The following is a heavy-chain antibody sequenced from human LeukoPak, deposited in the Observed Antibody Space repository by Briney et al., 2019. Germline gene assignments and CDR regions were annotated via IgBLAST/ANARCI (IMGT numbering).Heavy chain of an antibody. CDR2: VGSDGINT. CDR3: AKGLAAGSQYFDY. D-gene: IGHD6-25*01. J-gene: IGHJ4*02. CDR1: GFTFSTYG. V-gene: IGHV3-23*01. Sequence: GGSLRLSCAASGFTFSTYGMSWVRQAPGKGLEWVSAVGSDGINTAYADSVKGRFTISRDNSKNTLYLQLNSLRAEDTAVYYCAKGLAAGSQYFDYWGQGTLVTVSA.